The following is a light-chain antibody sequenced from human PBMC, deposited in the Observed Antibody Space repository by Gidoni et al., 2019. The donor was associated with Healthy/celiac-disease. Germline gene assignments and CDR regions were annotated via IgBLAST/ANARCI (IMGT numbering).Light chain of an antibody. J-gene: IGLJ2*01. Sequence: QSALTQPRSVSGSPGQSVTISCTGTSSDVGHFYYVSWYQQHPGKAPKLMIYDITKRPSGVPDRCSGSRSGNTASLTISGLQVEDEADYYCCSGTDTYNILFGGGTTVTVL. CDR2: DIT. CDR1: SSDVGHFYY. CDR3: CSGTDTYNIL. V-gene: IGLV2-11*01.